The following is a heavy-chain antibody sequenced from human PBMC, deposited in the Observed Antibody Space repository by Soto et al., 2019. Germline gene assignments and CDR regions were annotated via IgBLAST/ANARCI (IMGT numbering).Heavy chain of an antibody. CDR2: ISYDGSNK. CDR1: GFTFSSDG. J-gene: IGHJ6*02. Sequence: GGSLRRSCAASGFTFSSDGMHWVRQAPGKGLEWVAVISYDGSNKYYADSVKGRFTISRDNSKNTLYLQMNSLRAEDTAVYYCAKDRDRAPGKYGMDVWGQGTTVTVSS. V-gene: IGHV3-30*18. CDR3: AKDRDRAPGKYGMDV.